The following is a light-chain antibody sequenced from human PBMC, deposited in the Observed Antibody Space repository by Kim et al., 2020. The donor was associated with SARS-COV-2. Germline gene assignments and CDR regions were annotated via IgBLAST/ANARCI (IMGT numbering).Light chain of an antibody. Sequence: EIVLTQSPGTLSLSPGESATLSCRASQSVSSTSLAWYHQKPGQAPRLLLYSASSRATGIPDRFSGSGSGTDFTLTISRLEPEDFAVYYCQQFGSSITFGQGTRLEIK. CDR2: SAS. J-gene: IGKJ5*01. V-gene: IGKV3-20*01. CDR1: QSVSSTS. CDR3: QQFGSSIT.